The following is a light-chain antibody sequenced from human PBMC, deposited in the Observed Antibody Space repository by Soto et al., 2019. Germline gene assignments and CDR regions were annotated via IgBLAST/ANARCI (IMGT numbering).Light chain of an antibody. CDR3: QQYGSSSWT. J-gene: IGKJ1*01. Sequence: IATLSCSASQSVSSSYLAWYQQKPGLAPRLLIYDASSRATGIPDRFSGSGSGTDFTLTISRLEPEDFAVYYCQQYGSSSWTFGQGTKVDNK. CDR2: DAS. V-gene: IGKV3D-20*01. CDR1: QSVSSSY.